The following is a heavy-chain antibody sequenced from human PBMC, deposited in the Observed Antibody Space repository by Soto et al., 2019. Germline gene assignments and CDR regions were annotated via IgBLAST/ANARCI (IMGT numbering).Heavy chain of an antibody. V-gene: IGHV1-69*13. J-gene: IGHJ4*02. D-gene: IGHD3-22*01. CDR3: ARGLTPRYYYDSSGYYFDS. CDR1: GGTFSSYA. CDR2: IIPIFGTA. Sequence: SVKVSCKASGGTFSSYAISWVRQAPGQGLEWMGGIIPIFGTANYAQKFQGRVTITADESTSTAYMELSSLRSEDTAVYYCARGLTPRYYYDSSGYYFDSWGQGTLVTVSS.